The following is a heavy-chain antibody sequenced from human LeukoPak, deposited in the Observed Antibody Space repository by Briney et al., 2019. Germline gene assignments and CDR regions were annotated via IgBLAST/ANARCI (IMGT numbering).Heavy chain of an antibody. CDR2: IWYDGSNK. CDR1: GFTFSSYG. Sequence: PGRSLRLSCAASGFTFSSYGMHWVRQAPGKGLEWVAVIWYDGSNKYYADSVKGRFTISRDNSKNTLYLRMNSLRADDTAVYYCARDPARHSAGWYYFDQWGQGTQVTVSS. V-gene: IGHV3-33*01. CDR3: ARDPARHSAGWYYFDQ. D-gene: IGHD6-19*01. J-gene: IGHJ4*02.